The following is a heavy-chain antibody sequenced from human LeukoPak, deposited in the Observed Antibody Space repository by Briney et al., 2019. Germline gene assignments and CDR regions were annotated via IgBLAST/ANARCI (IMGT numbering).Heavy chain of an antibody. D-gene: IGHD5-24*01. Sequence: GGSLRLSCAASGXTFRDYAMTWVRQAPGKGLEWVAVISASGGTTYYADSVKGRFNISRDNSKNTLYLQMNSLSAEDTAVYYCTKGTRRDAYNDWGQGTLVTVSS. CDR3: TKGTRRDAYND. V-gene: IGHV3-23*01. CDR2: ISASGGTT. J-gene: IGHJ4*02. CDR1: GXTFRDYA.